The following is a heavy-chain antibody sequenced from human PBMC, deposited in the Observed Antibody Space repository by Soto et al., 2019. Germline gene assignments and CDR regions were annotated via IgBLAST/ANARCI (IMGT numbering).Heavy chain of an antibody. D-gene: IGHD1-1*01. V-gene: IGHV1-69*12. Sequence: QVQLVQSGAEVKKPGSSVKVSCKASGGTFSSYAISWVRQAPGQGLEWMGGIMPIFRTPDYAQKFQGRVTITANESTSTSYMELSSLRSDDTGVYYCARDTDRQQLGGNYYYIMDVWGQGTTVTVSS. CDR3: ARDTDRQQLGGNYYYIMDV. J-gene: IGHJ6*02. CDR2: IMPIFRTP. CDR1: GGTFSSYA.